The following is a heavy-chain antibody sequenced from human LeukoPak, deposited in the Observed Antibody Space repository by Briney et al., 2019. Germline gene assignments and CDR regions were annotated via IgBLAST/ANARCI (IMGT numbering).Heavy chain of an antibody. CDR3: ARDRGVTMVRGVILGMDV. D-gene: IGHD3-10*01. V-gene: IGHV1-2*02. Sequence: GASVKVSCKASGYTFTGYYMHGVLQAPGQGLEWMGWINPNSGGTNYAQKFQGRVTMTRDTSISTAYMELSRLRSDDTAVYYCARDRGVTMVRGVILGMDVWGQGTTVTVSS. CDR2: INPNSGGT. J-gene: IGHJ6*02. CDR1: GYTFTGYY.